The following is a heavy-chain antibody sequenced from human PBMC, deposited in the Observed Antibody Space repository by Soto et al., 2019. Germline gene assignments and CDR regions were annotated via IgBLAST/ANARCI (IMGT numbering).Heavy chain of an antibody. CDR2: ISAYNGNT. Sequence: ASVKVSCKASGYTFTSYGISWVRQAPGQGLEWMGWISAYNGNTNYAQKLQGRVTMTTDTSTSTAYMELRSLRSDDTAVYYCARDQGDDFWSGYRLNWFDPWGQGTLVTVSS. J-gene: IGHJ5*02. V-gene: IGHV1-18*01. CDR3: ARDQGDDFWSGYRLNWFDP. D-gene: IGHD3-3*01. CDR1: GYTFTSYG.